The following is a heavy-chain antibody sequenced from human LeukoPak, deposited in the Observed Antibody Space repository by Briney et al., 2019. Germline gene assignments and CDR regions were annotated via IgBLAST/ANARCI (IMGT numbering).Heavy chain of an antibody. D-gene: IGHD6-19*01. CDR1: GFTFSSYA. CDR2: ISYDGGNK. V-gene: IGHV3-30-3*01. CDR3: ARGGIAVAGSTRGQFDY. Sequence: SGRSLRLSCAASGFTFSSYAMHWVRQAPGKGLEWVAGISYDGGNKYYADSVKGRFTISRDNSKNTLYLQMNSLRAEDTAVYYCARGGIAVAGSTRGQFDYWGQGTLVTVSS. J-gene: IGHJ4*02.